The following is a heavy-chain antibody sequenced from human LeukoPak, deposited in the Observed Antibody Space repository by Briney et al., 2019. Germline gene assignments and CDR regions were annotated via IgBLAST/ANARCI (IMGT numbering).Heavy chain of an antibody. D-gene: IGHD3-9*01. CDR1: GFTFSDYY. CDR2: ISSSGSTI. Sequence: TGGSLRLSCAASGFTFSDYYMSWIRQAPGKGLEWVSYISSSGSTIYYADSVKGRFTIPRDNAKNSLYLQMNSLRAEDTAVYYCATVYDILTGYYTGLDYWGQGTLVTVSS. V-gene: IGHV3-11*04. CDR3: ATVYDILTGYYTGLDY. J-gene: IGHJ4*02.